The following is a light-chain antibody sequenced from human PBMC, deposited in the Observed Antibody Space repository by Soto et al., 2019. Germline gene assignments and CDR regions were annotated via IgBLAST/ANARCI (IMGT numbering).Light chain of an antibody. CDR1: QSVSSY. V-gene: IGKV3D-20*01. Sequence: EIVLTQSPATLSLSPGERATLSCGASQSVSSYLAWYQQKPGQAPRLLIYDASSRATGIPDRFSGGGSGTDFTLTISRLEPEDFAVYYCQQFSSYPLTFGGGTKVDIK. CDR3: QQFSSYPLT. CDR2: DAS. J-gene: IGKJ4*01.